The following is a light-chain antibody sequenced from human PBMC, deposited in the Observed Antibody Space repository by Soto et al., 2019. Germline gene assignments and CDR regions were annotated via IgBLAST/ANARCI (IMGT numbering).Light chain of an antibody. J-gene: IGLJ6*01. V-gene: IGLV2-14*01. CDR1: SSDVGGYNF. Sequence: QSVLTQPASVSGSPGQSITISCTGSSSDVGGYNFVSWYQRHPGKAPKLIISEVSNRPSGVSNRFSGSKSGNTASLTISGLQTEDEAEYYCSSYTITTALVFGSGTKVTVL. CDR2: EVS. CDR3: SSYTITTALV.